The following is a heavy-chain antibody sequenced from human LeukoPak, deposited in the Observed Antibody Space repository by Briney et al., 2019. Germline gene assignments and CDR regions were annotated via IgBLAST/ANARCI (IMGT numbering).Heavy chain of an antibody. J-gene: IGHJ4*02. D-gene: IGHD3-22*01. Sequence: GASVKVSCKASGYTFASYGINWVRPYTGKGLEWIGWMNPNSGNTGYAQKFQGRVTVTRNTSISTAYMELSSLRSEDTAVYYCARGLSGYYYDSSGYYGYWGQGTLVTVSS. CDR3: ARGLSGYYYDSSGYYGY. V-gene: IGHV1-8*01. CDR1: GYTFASYG. CDR2: MNPNSGNT.